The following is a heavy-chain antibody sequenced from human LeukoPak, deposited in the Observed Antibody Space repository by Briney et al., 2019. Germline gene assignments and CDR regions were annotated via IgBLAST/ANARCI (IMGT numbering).Heavy chain of an antibody. J-gene: IGHJ4*02. V-gene: IGHV3-30*18. CDR2: ISYDGSNK. Sequence: QSGGSLRLSCAASGFTFSSYGMHWVRQAPGKGLEWVAVISYDGSNKYYADSVKGRFTISRDNFKNTLYLQMNSLRAEDTAVYYCAKDYQTGSDYWGQGTLVTVSS. CDR1: GFTFSSYG. D-gene: IGHD1-1*01. CDR3: AKDYQTGSDY.